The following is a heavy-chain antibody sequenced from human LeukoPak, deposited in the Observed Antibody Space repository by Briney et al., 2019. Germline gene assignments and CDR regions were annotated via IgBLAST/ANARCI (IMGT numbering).Heavy chain of an antibody. V-gene: IGHV1-69*13. CDR3: ARDSEQWLVRGSRSHFDY. CDR1: GGTFSSYA. D-gene: IGHD6-19*01. J-gene: IGHJ4*02. CDR2: IIPIFGTA. Sequence: SVKVSCKASGGTFSSYAISWVRQAPGQGLERMGGIIPIFGTANYAQKFQGRVTITADESTSTAYMELSSLRSEDTAVYYCARDSEQWLVRGSRSHFDYWGQGTLVTVSS.